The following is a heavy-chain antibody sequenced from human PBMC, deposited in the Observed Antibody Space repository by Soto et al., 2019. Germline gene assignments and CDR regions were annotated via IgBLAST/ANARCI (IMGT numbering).Heavy chain of an antibody. CDR1: GFTFSSYW. CDR3: ARDSSRLRYFDWFGQSDSDAFDI. Sequence: PGGSLRLSCAASGFTFSSYWMHWVRQAPGKGLVWVSCFNSDGSSTSYADSVKGRFTISRDNAKNTLYLQMNSLRAEDTAVYYCARDSSRLRYFDWFGQSDSDAFDIWGQGTMVTVSS. D-gene: IGHD3-9*01. CDR2: FNSDGSST. J-gene: IGHJ3*02. V-gene: IGHV3-74*01.